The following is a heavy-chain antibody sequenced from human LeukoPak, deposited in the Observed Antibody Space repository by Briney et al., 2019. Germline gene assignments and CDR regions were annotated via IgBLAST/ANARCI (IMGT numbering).Heavy chain of an antibody. CDR2: MNPNSGNT. CDR3: ARGLGSNRGLNY. D-gene: IGHD7-27*01. J-gene: IGHJ4*02. Sequence: ASVKVSCKASGYTFTTYDINWVRQATAQGLEWMGWMNPNSGNTGSAQNFQGRVIMTRNTSISTAYMELSSLRSEDTAVYYCARGLGSNRGLNYWGQGTLVTVSS. CDR1: GYTFTTYD. V-gene: IGHV1-8*01.